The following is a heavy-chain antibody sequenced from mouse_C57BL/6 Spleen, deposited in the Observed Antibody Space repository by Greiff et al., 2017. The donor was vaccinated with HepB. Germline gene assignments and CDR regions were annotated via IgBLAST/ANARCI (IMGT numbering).Heavy chain of an antibody. CDR2: ISGGGGNT. D-gene: IGHD2-1*01. CDR1: GFTFSSYT. V-gene: IGHV5-9*01. CDR3: ARHGDGPYGTWYFDV. J-gene: IGHJ1*03. Sequence: EVKLEESGGGLVKPGGSLKLSCAASGFTFSSYTMSWVRQTPEKRLEWVATISGGGGNTYYPDSVKGRFTISRDNTKNTLYLQMSSLRSEDTALYYCARHGDGPYGTWYFDVWGTGTTVTVSS.